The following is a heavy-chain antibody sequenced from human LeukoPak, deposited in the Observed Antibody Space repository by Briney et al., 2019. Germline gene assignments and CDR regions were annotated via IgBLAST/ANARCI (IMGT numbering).Heavy chain of an antibody. CDR2: INHSGST. CDR3: ARVQGYCSGGSCYGNDY. D-gene: IGHD2-15*01. J-gene: IGHJ4*02. V-gene: IGHV4-34*01. CDR1: GGSFSGYY. Sequence: PSETLSLTCAVYGGSFSGYYWSWIRQPPGKGLEWIGEINHSGSTNYNPYLKSRVTISVDTSKNQFSLKLSSVTAADTAVYYCARVQGYCSGGSCYGNDYWGQGTLVTVSS.